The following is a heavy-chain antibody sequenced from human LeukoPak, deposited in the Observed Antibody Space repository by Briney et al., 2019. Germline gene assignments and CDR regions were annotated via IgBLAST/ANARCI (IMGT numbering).Heavy chain of an antibody. V-gene: IGHV4-59*01. J-gene: IGHJ5*02. CDR1: GGSISSYY. CDR3: ARDRRNSGYGYNWFDP. D-gene: IGHD5-12*01. CDR2: IYYSGST. Sequence: SETLSLTCTVSGGSISSYYWSWIRQPPGKGLEWIGYIYYSGSTNYNPSLKSRVTISVDTSKNQFSLKLSSVTAADTAVYYCARDRRNSGYGYNWFDPWGQGTLVTISS.